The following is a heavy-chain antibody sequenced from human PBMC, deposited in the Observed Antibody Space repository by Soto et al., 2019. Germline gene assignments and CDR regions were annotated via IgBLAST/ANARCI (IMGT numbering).Heavy chain of an antibody. CDR3: AGQTFTIAAASYGRSNWFDP. V-gene: IGHV4-39*01. J-gene: IGHJ5*02. CDR2: IYFTGNT. CDR1: GGSITSSSHF. Sequence: SEILSLTCSASGGSITSSSHFWGWVRQPPGKGLEWIGTIYFTGNTYYTPSLKSRLTMSIDTSKNEFSPRLNSVTAADTAVYYCAGQTFTIAAASYGRSNWFDPWGPGTLVTVSS. D-gene: IGHD6-25*01.